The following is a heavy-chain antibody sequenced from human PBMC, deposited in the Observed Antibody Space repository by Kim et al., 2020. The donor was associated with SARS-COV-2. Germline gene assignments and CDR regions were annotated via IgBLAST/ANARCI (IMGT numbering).Heavy chain of an antibody. CDR3: ARVVGRYYPDAFDI. V-gene: IGHV3-33*01. CDR2: MWYDGINN. Sequence: GGSLRLSCAASGFTFSSFGMHWVRQAPGKGLEWVALMWYDGINNYFADSVKGRFTISRDNTMNTVYLQMNSLRAEDTAVYYCARVVGRYYPDAFDIWGRGTM. J-gene: IGHJ3*02. D-gene: IGHD3-10*01. CDR1: GFTFSSFG.